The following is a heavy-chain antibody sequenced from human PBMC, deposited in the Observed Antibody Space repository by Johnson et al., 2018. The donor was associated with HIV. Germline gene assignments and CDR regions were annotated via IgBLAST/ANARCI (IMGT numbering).Heavy chain of an antibody. CDR3: AKSPAKDHGGNSGAFAI. Sequence: VQLVESGGGLVQPGGSLRLSCAASGFTFSSYWMGWVRQAPGKGLEWVANIKQDGSEKYYVDSLKGRFTISRDNAKNSLYLQMNSLRAEDTAIYYCAKSPAKDHGGNSGAFAIWGQGTMVTVSS. CDR1: GFTFSSYW. V-gene: IGHV3-7*02. CDR2: IKQDGSEK. J-gene: IGHJ3*02. D-gene: IGHD4-23*01.